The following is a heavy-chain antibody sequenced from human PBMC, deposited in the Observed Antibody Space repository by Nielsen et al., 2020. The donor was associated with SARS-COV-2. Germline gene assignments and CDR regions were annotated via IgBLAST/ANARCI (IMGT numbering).Heavy chain of an antibody. Sequence: ASVKVSCKASGYTFTNYGISWVRQAPGQGLEWMGWISGYNGDTNYAQKFQGRVTMTRDTSTSTVYMELSSLRSEDTAVYYCARDVNLTGYYSYWGQGTLVTVSS. CDR3: ARDVNLTGYYSY. CDR2: ISGYNGDT. CDR1: GYTFTNYG. V-gene: IGHV1-18*04. D-gene: IGHD3-9*01. J-gene: IGHJ4*02.